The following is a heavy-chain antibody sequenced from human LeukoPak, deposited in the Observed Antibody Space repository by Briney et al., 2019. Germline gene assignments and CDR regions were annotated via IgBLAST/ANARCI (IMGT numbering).Heavy chain of an antibody. D-gene: IGHD2-15*01. CDR2: IYTSGST. V-gene: IGHV4-61*02. CDR3: ARDLVVAATPVDAFDI. J-gene: IGHJ3*02. Sequence: SQTLSLTCTVSGGSISSGSYYWSWIRQPAGKGLEWIGRIYTSGSTNYNPSLKSQVTISVDTSKNQFSLKLSSVTAADTAVYYCARDLVVAATPVDAFDIWGQGTMVTVSS. CDR1: GGSISSGSYY.